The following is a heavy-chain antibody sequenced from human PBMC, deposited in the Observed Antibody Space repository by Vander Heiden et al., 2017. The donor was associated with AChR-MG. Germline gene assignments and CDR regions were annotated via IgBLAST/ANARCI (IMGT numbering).Heavy chain of an antibody. CDR3: ARDYYDSSGYHDAFDI. CDR2: ISYDGSNK. Sequence: QAPGKGLEWVAVISYDGSNKYYADSVKGRFTISRDNSKNTLYLQMNSLRAEDTAVYYCARDYYDSSGYHDAFDIWGQGKMVTVSS. D-gene: IGHD3-22*01. V-gene: IGHV3-30-3*01. J-gene: IGHJ3*02.